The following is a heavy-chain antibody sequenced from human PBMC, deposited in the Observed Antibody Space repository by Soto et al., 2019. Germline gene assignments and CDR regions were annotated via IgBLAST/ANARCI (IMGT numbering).Heavy chain of an antibody. Sequence: QLQLQESGPGLVRPSETLSLICTVSGGSITRNDHYWGWIRQSPGKGLEWIGDIKSSGSTNYNLSLKRRVSRSVATSKNQFSLKMNSVTAADTAVYYCARLGSSGWYQGSYFDYWGQGTLVTVSS. CDR2: IKSSGST. V-gene: IGHV4-39*01. D-gene: IGHD6-19*01. CDR3: ARLGSSGWYQGSYFDY. J-gene: IGHJ4*02. CDR1: GGSITRNDHY.